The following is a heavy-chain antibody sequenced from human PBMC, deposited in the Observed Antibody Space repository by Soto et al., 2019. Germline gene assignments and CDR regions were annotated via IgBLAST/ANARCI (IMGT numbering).Heavy chain of an antibody. J-gene: IGHJ4*02. CDR2: MYHSGST. CDR1: GGSISSGGYS. Sequence: SETLSLTCAVSGGSISSGGYSWSWIRQPPGKGLEWIGYMYHSGSTYYNPSLKSRVTISIDRANNQFSLKLSSVTAADTAVYYSARGKSTSFCGYWGQGTLVTVAS. V-gene: IGHV4-30-2*01. CDR3: ARGKSTSFCGY. D-gene: IGHD2-2*01.